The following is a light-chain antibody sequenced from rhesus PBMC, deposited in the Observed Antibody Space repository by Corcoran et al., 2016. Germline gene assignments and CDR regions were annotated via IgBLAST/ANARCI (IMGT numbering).Light chain of an antibody. CDR3: QQSSNLFT. CDR2: GAS. Sequence: ETVVTQSPATLALSPGERATLSCRASQSVGSYLAWSQPKPGQVPRLLIYGASSRATGIPDRFRGSGSGTDFTLTISSLEPEDVGVYYCQQSSNLFTFGPGTKLDIK. V-gene: IGKV3-24*04. J-gene: IGKJ3*01. CDR1: QSVGSY.